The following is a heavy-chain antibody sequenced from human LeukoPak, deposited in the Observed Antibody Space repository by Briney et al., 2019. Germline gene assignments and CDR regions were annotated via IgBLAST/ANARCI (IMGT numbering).Heavy chain of an antibody. V-gene: IGHV1-2*06. J-gene: IGHJ4*02. CDR3: ARQWLPNGYFDY. Sequence: GASVKVPCKASGYTFTAYFMHWVRQAPGQGLEWMGRVNPNSGVTNSIQKFQGRVTMTRDTSISTAYMELSGLRSDDTAVYYCARQWLPNGYFDYWGQGTLVTVSS. CDR2: VNPNSGVT. CDR1: GYTFTAYF. D-gene: IGHD6-19*01.